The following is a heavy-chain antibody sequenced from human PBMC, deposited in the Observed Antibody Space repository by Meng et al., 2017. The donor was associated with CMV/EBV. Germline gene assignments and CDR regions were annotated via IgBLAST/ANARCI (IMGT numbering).Heavy chain of an antibody. CDR3: ARTYYYDSSGYYYEDDAFDI. CDR1: GLTFSSYA. D-gene: IGHD3-22*01. Sequence: GESLKISCAASGLTFSSYAMSWVRQAPGKGLEWVAVISYDGSNKYYADSVKGRFTISRDNSKNTLYLQMNSLRAEDTAVYYCARTYYYDSSGYYYEDDAFDIWGQGTMVTVSS. J-gene: IGHJ3*02. CDR2: ISYDGSNK. V-gene: IGHV3-30*04.